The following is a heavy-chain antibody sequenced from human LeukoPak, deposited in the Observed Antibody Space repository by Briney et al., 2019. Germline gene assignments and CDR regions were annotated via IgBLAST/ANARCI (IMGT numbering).Heavy chain of an antibody. CDR2: ISYDGSNK. J-gene: IGHJ5*02. Sequence: GGSLRLSCAASGFTFSSYAMHWVRQAPGKGLEWVAVISYDGSNKYYAGSVKGRFTISRDNSKNTLYLQMNSLRAEDTAVYYCARDCSSTSCYRTGFDPWGQGTLLTVSS. D-gene: IGHD2-2*01. V-gene: IGHV3-30-3*01. CDR3: ARDCSSTSCYRTGFDP. CDR1: GFTFSSYA.